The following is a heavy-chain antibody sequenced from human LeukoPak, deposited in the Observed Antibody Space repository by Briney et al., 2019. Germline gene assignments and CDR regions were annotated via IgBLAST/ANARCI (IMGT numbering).Heavy chain of an antibody. J-gene: IGHJ4*02. Sequence: GGSLRLSCAASGFTFSSYAMHWVRQAPGKGLEWVAVISYDGSNKYYADSVKGRFTISRDNSKNTLYLQMNSLRAEDTALYYCAKDFGRFGELLYSYWGQGTLVTVSS. D-gene: IGHD3-10*01. CDR2: ISYDGSNK. CDR3: AKDFGRFGELLYSY. CDR1: GFTFSSYA. V-gene: IGHV3-30-3*01.